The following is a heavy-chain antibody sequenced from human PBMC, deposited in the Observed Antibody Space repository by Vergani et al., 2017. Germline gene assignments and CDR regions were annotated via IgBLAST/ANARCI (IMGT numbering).Heavy chain of an antibody. CDR2: IYPGDSDT. CDR1: GYSFTSYW. D-gene: IGHD3-22*01. V-gene: IGHV5-51*01. CDR3: AINSRGETPLYYYDREDRSDVVYGMDV. J-gene: IGHJ6*02. Sequence: EVQLVQSGAEVKKPGESLKISCKGSGYSFTSYWIGWVRQMPGKGLEWMGIIYPGDSDTRYSPSFQGQVTISADKSISTAYLQWSSLKASDTAMYYCAINSRGETPLYYYDREDRSDVVYGMDVWGLGTTVTVSS.